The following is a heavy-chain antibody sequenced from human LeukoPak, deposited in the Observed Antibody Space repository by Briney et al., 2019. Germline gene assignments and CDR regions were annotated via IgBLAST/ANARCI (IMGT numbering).Heavy chain of an antibody. J-gene: IGHJ4*02. CDR2: IYSSGYLYSSGST. Sequence: ASETLSLTCTVSGASISNYYWSWIRQPPGRGLEWIGYIYSSGYLYSSGSTNYNPSLKSRVTISVDTSKNQLSLKLSSVTAADAAVYLCARGPTRYYFDYWGQGTLVTVSS. V-gene: IGHV4-4*08. CDR3: ARGPTRYYFDY. CDR1: GASISNYY.